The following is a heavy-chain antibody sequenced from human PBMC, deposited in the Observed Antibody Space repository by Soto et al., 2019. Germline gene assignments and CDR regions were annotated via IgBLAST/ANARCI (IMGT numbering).Heavy chain of an antibody. Sequence: QVQLVQSGAEVKKPGSSVKVCCKASGGTFSSYAISWVRQASGQGLEWMGGIIPIFGTANYVQKFQGRVTITADESTSTAYMELSSLRSEDTAVYYCAREYTAMVPYYYYGMDVWGQGTTVTVSS. V-gene: IGHV1-69*12. CDR1: GGTFSSYA. D-gene: IGHD5-18*01. CDR3: AREYTAMVPYYYYGMDV. CDR2: IIPIFGTA. J-gene: IGHJ6*02.